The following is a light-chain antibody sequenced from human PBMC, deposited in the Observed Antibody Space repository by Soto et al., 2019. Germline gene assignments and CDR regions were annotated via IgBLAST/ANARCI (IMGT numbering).Light chain of an antibody. CDR3: QHYDTYSPMWT. J-gene: IGKJ1*01. CDR1: QSINW. Sequence: DIQLAQSPSTLSASVGDRLTITCRATQSINWLAWYQQKPGKAPKLLIFEASRLESGVPSRFSGSGSGTEFTLTISSLQPDDFGTYYCQHYDTYSPMWTFGQGTKVDVK. CDR2: EAS. V-gene: IGKV1-5*03.